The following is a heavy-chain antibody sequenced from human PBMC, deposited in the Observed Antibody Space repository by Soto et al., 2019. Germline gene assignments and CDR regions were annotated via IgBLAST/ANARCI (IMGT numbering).Heavy chain of an antibody. CDR3: AIEYYDFWSGYYGFYWYFDL. D-gene: IGHD3-3*01. CDR2: IYYSGST. Sequence: SETLSLTCTVSGGSISSSSYYWGWIRQPPGKGLEWIGSIYYSGSTYYNPSLKSRVTISVDTSKNQFSLKLSSVTAADTVVYYCAIEYYDFWSGYYGFYWYFDLWGRGTLVTVSS. V-gene: IGHV4-39*01. J-gene: IGHJ2*01. CDR1: GGSISSSSYY.